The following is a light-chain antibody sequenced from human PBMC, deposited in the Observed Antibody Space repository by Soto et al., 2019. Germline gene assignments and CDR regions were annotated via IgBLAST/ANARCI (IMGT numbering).Light chain of an antibody. V-gene: IGKV1-5*03. CDR1: QSIGIW. J-gene: IGKJ1*01. Sequence: IRMTQSPSTLSASVGDRVAITCRASQSIGIWLAWYQQKPGKAPRFLIYKASSLESGVPSRFSGSGYGTEFTLNISSLQPDDFAAYYCQQYNDYSWTFGQGTKVEIK. CDR2: KAS. CDR3: QQYNDYSWT.